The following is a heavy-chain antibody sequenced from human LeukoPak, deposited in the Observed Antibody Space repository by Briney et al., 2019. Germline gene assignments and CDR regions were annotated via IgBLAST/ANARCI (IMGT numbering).Heavy chain of an antibody. D-gene: IGHD2-15*01. J-gene: IGHJ4*02. CDR2: IIPIFGTA. CDR1: GGTFSSYA. CDR3: ARGALGFCSGGSCSSFDY. V-gene: IGHV1-69*13. Sequence: SVKVSCKASGGTFSSYAISWVRQAPGQGLEWMGGIIPIFGTANCAQKFQGRVTITADESTSTAYMELSSLRSEDTAVYYCARGALGFCSGGSCSSFDYWGQGTLVTVSS.